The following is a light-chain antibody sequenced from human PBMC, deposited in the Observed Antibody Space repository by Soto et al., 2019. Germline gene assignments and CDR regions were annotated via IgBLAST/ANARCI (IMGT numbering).Light chain of an antibody. CDR2: EGS. V-gene: IGLV2-23*01. CDR1: SSDVGSYNL. CDR3: CSYAGSSTHVV. J-gene: IGLJ2*01. Sequence: SALTQPASVSGSPGQSITISCTGTSSDVGSYNLVSWYQQHPGKAPKLMIYEGSKRPSGVSNRFSGSKSGNTASLTISGLQAEDEADYYCCSYAGSSTHVVFGGGTKRTVL.